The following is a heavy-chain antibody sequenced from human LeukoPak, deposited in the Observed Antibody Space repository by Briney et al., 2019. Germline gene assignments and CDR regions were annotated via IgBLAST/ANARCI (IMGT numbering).Heavy chain of an antibody. CDR3: AKAYRGVGAFDY. CDR2: ISWNSGSI. J-gene: IGHJ4*02. CDR1: GFTFDDYA. V-gene: IGHV3-9*03. Sequence: GGSLRLSCAASGFTFDDYAMHWVRQAPGKGLEWVSGISWNSGSIGYADSVKGRFTISRDNAKNSLYLQMNSLRAEDMALYYCAKAYRGVGAFDYWGQGTLVTVSS. D-gene: IGHD1-26*01.